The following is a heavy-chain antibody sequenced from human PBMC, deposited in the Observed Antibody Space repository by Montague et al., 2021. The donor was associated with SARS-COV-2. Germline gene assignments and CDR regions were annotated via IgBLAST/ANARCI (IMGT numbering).Heavy chain of an antibody. CDR1: GGSISSPGYY. CDR3: ARFTAVTSSLDF. V-gene: IGHV4-61*02. D-gene: IGHD4-17*01. CDR2: IYTSGTT. Sequence: TLSLTCTVSGGSISSPGYYWSWIRQPAGKGLEWIGRIYTSGTTNYNPSLKCRVTISVDTSKNQFSLKLTSVTAADTAVYYCARFTAVTSSLDFWGQGTLVPVSS. J-gene: IGHJ4*02.